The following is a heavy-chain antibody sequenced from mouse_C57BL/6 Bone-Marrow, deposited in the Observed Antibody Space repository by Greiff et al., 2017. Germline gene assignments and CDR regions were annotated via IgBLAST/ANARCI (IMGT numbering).Heavy chain of an antibody. CDR2: IDPSASYT. CDR1: GYTFTSYW. D-gene: IGHD2-4*01. CDR3: ARHDYDGDYYAMDY. Sequence: QVQLQQPGAELVKPGASVKLSCKASGYTFTSYWMQWVKQRPGQGLEWIGEIDPSASYTNSNQTFKGKATLTVDTSSSTAYMQLSSLTSEDSAVYYCARHDYDGDYYAMDYWGQGTSVTVSS. V-gene: IGHV1-50*01. J-gene: IGHJ4*01.